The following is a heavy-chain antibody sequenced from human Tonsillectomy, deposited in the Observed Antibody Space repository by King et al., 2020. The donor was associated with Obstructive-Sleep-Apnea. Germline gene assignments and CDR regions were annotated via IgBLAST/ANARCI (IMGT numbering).Heavy chain of an antibody. CDR1: GFTFGDYA. Sequence: EVQLVESGGGLVQPGRSLRLSCTASGFTFGDYAMSWFRQAPGKGLEWVGFIRSKAYGGTTEYAASVKGRFIISRDDSKSIAYLQMNSLKTEDTAVYFCTRGGCSSTNCYLFDPWGQGTLVTVSS. V-gene: IGHV3-49*03. CDR3: TRGGCSSTNCYLFDP. CDR2: IRSKAYGGTT. J-gene: IGHJ5*02. D-gene: IGHD2-2*01.